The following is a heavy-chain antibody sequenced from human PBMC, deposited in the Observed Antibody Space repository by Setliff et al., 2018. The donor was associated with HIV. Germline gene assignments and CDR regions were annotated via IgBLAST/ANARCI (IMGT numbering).Heavy chain of an antibody. CDR2: INWNGGSA. Sequence: ASETLSLSCAASGFTFEDYGMSWVRQAPGKGLEWVSGINWNGGSAGYADSVKGRFTISRDNAKNSLYLQMNSLRAEDTALYYCARVIAAAGTGGLDIWGQGTMVTVSS. CDR1: GFTFEDYG. J-gene: IGHJ3*02. CDR3: ARVIAAAGTGGLDI. D-gene: IGHD6-13*01. V-gene: IGHV3-20*04.